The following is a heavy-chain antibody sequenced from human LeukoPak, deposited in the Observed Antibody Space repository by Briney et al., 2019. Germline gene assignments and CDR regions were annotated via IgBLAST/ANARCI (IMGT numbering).Heavy chain of an antibody. V-gene: IGHV3-11*06. CDR3: ARVNSFGFDY. CDR1: GFTFSDYY. CDR2: ISSSSSYT. J-gene: IGHJ4*02. D-gene: IGHD5-18*01. Sequence: GGSLRLSCAASGFTFSDYYMSWIRQAPGKGLEWVSYISSSSSYTNYADSVEGRFTISRDNAENSLYLQMNSLRAEDTAVYYCARVNSFGFDYWGQGTLVTVSS.